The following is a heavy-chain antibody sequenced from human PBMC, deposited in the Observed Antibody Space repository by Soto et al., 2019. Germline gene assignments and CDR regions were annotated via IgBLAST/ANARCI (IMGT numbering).Heavy chain of an antibody. CDR1: GGTFSLYT. Sequence: QVQLVQSGAEVKKPGSSVKVSCKASGGTFSLYTLNWIRQAPVQGFEWVGRVNPILAMSSSAHKFQGRVSMFADKSTGTAYMELRSLRSDDTAVYYCATSYGSGSSPFDYLGQGTLVTVSS. V-gene: IGHV1-69*02. CDR3: ATSYGSGSSPFDY. D-gene: IGHD3-10*01. CDR2: VNPILAMS. J-gene: IGHJ4*02.